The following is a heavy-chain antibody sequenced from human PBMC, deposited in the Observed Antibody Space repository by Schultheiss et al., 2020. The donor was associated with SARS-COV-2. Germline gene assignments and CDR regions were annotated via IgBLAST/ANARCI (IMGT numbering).Heavy chain of an antibody. CDR3: ASYGDYDY. Sequence: SETLSLTCAVSGYSISSSYYWSWIRQPAGKGLEWIGRIYTSGSTNYNPSLKSRVTMSVDTSKNQFSLKLSSVTAADTAVYYCASYGDYDYWGQGTLVTVSS. CDR2: IYTSGST. D-gene: IGHD4-17*01. J-gene: IGHJ4*02. V-gene: IGHV4-4*07. CDR1: GYSISSSYY.